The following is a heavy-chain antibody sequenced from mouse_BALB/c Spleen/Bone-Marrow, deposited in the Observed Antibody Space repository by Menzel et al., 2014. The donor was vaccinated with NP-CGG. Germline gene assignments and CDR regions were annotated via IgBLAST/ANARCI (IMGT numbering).Heavy chain of an antibody. D-gene: IGHD2-10*01. CDR3: ARGGGAYYGNYWFAY. Sequence: EVKVVESGGGLVKSGGSLKLSCAASGFTFSNYGMSWVRQTPEKRLEWVATISGGGSYTFYSDSVKGRFTISRDNAKNNLYLQLSSLRSEDTALYYCARGGGAYYGNYWFAYWGQGTLVTVSA. V-gene: IGHV5-9-2*01. CDR1: GFTFSNYG. CDR2: ISGGGSYT. J-gene: IGHJ3*01.